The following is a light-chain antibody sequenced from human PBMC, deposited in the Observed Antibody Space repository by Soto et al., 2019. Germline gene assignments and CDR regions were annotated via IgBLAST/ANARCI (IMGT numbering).Light chain of an antibody. J-gene: IGKJ4*01. CDR3: MQSLQTPLT. CDR2: LGS. CDR1: QSLLHRSGYNY. Sequence: DIVMTQSPLSLPVTPGEPASISCRSSQSLLHRSGYNYLDWYLQKPGQSPQLLIYLGSNRASGVPDRFSGGGSGTDFTLKISRVEAEDVAVYYCMQSLQTPLTFGGGTKVEIK. V-gene: IGKV2-28*01.